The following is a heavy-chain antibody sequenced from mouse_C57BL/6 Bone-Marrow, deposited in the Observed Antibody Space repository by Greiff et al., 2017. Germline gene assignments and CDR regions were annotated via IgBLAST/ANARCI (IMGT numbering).Heavy chain of an antibody. CDR2: FHPYNDDT. D-gene: IGHD5-1*01. J-gene: IGHJ2*01. Sequence: QVQLQQSGAELVKPGASVKMSCKASGYTFTTYPIEWMKQNHGKSLEWIGNFHPYNDDTKYNEKFKGKATLPVDKSSNTVYLELSRLTSDDSAVYYCTVRSTFFYYFDYWGQGTTLTVAS. CDR1: GYTFTTYP. CDR3: TVRSTFFYYFDY. V-gene: IGHV1-47*01.